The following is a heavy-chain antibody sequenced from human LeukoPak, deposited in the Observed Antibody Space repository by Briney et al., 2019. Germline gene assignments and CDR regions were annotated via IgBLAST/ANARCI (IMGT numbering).Heavy chain of an antibody. CDR3: ARSILGAI. J-gene: IGHJ4*02. Sequence: SETLSLICSVSGGSISGYYLSWVRQFPGKGLEWIGYVHYTRKTNYNASLTGRVTISVDASNTQISLRLSSVTAADTAVYYCARSILGAIWGQGARVTVSS. CDR1: GGSISGYY. CDR2: VHYTRKT. D-gene: IGHD3-16*01. V-gene: IGHV4-59*01.